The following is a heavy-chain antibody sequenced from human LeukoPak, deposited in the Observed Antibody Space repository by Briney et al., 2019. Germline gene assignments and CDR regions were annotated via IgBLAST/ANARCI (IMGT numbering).Heavy chain of an antibody. CDR1: GYTFTSYG. CDR2: ISAYNGNT. V-gene: IGHV1-18*01. Sequence: ASVKVSCKASGYTFTSYGISWVRQAPGQGLEWMGWISAYNGNTNYAQKLQGRVTMTTDTSTSTAYMELRSLRSDDTAVYYCARVKGSGITMVRGVIGDAFDIWGQGTMVTVSS. D-gene: IGHD3-10*01. CDR3: ARVKGSGITMVRGVIGDAFDI. J-gene: IGHJ3*02.